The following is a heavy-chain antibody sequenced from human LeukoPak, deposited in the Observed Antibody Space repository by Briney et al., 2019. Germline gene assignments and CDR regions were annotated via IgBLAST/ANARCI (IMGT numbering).Heavy chain of an antibody. V-gene: IGHV1-2*02. CDR2: INPNSGGT. CDR1: GYTFTGYY. Sequence: ASVKVSCKASGYTFTGYYMHWVRQAPGQGLEWMGWINPNSGGTNYPQKFQGRVTMTRDTSISTAYMDLTRLRSDDTAVYYCSRVDSTGYYRGRGPIGYWGQGTLVTVSS. J-gene: IGHJ4*02. D-gene: IGHD3-22*01. CDR3: SRVDSTGYYRGRGPIGY.